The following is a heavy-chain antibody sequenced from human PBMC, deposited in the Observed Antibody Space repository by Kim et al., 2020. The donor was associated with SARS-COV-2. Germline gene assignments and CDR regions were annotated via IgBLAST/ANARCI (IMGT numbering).Heavy chain of an antibody. V-gene: IGHV1-46*01. D-gene: IGHD5-18*01. CDR3: GRGGYNSGSV. CDR2: MKASGGST. J-gene: IGHJ4*02. Sequence: ASVKVSCKASGYTFTSYNMHWVRQAPGQGLEWMGIMKASGGSTNYAQKFQGRVTMTRDTSTSTVFMELISLRVDDTAVYYCGRGGYNSGSVWGQGTLVTVSS. CDR1: GYTFTSYN.